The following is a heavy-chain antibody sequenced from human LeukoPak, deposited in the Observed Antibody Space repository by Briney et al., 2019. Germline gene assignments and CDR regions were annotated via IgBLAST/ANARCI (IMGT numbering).Heavy chain of an antibody. CDR1: GYTFTSYA. V-gene: IGHV1-3*01. CDR2: INAGNGNT. D-gene: IGHD2-2*01. CDR3: AGPCSSTSCSPRWYYGMDV. J-gene: IGHJ6*04. Sequence: GASVKVSCEASGYTFTSYAMQWVRQAPGQRLEWMGWINAGNGNTKYSQKFQGRVTITRDTSASTAYMELSSLRSEDTAVYYCAGPCSSTSCSPRWYYGMDVWGKGTTVTVSS.